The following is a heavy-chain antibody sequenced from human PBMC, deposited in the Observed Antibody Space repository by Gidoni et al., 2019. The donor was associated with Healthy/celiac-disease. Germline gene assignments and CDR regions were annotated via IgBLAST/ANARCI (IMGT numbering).Heavy chain of an antibody. CDR3: ARTNQLERSKMGFFPIDY. D-gene: IGHD1-1*01. Sequence: QVQLVESGGGVVQPGRSLRLSCAAYGFTFRSYGLHWVRQAPGKGLGWVAVIWYDGSNKYYAESVKGRFTISRDNSKNTLYLQMNSLRAEDTAVYYCARTNQLERSKMGFFPIDYWGQGTLVTVSS. J-gene: IGHJ4*02. CDR1: GFTFRSYG. V-gene: IGHV3-33*01. CDR2: IWYDGSNK.